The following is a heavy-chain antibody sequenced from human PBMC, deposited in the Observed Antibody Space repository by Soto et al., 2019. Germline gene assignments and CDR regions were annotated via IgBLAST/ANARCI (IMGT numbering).Heavy chain of an antibody. CDR2: IWYDGSNK. J-gene: IGHJ6*02. Sequence: GGSLRLSCAASGFTFSSYGMHWVRRAPGKGLEWVAVIWYDGSNKYYADSVKGRFTISRDNSKNTLYLQMNSLRAEDTAVYYCARGGSGGYSDGLYYYGMDVWGQGTTVTVSS. D-gene: IGHD5-18*01. CDR1: GFTFSSYG. CDR3: ARGGSGGYSDGLYYYGMDV. V-gene: IGHV3-33*01.